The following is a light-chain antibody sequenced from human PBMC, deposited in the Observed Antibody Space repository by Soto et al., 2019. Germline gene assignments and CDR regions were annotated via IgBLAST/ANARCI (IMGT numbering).Light chain of an antibody. CDR1: QSVSSY. V-gene: IGKV3-11*01. CDR2: DAS. Sequence: EIVLTQSPATLPLSPGERATLSCRASQSVSSYLAWYQQKPGQAPRLLIYDASNTATGIPARFSGSGSGTDFTLTISRLEPEDFAVYYCQQYGSSGTFGQGTKVDIK. J-gene: IGKJ1*01. CDR3: QQYGSSGT.